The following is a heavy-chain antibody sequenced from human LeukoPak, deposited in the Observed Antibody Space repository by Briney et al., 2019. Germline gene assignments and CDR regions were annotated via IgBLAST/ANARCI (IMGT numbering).Heavy chain of an antibody. Sequence: SETLSLTCTVSGGSISSYYWSWIRQPAGKGLEWIGRIYTSGSTNYNPSLKSRVTMSVDTSKNQFSLKLSSVTAADTAVYYCARDKYCSSTSCPDAFDIWGQGTMVTVSS. V-gene: IGHV4-4*07. D-gene: IGHD2-2*01. CDR3: ARDKYCSSTSCPDAFDI. CDR2: IYTSGST. J-gene: IGHJ3*02. CDR1: GGSISSYY.